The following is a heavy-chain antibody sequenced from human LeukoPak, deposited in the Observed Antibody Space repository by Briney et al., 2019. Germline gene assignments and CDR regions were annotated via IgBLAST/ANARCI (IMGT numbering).Heavy chain of an antibody. CDR3: ARFHGSGSYNDY. J-gene: IGHJ4*02. CDR1: GGSISSYY. CDR2: IYYSGST. Sequence: PSETLSLTCTVSGGSISSYYWSWIRQPPGKGLEWIGYIYYSGSTNYNPSLKSRVTISVDTSKNQFSLKLSSVTAADSAVYYCARFHGSGSYNDYWGQGTLVTVSS. D-gene: IGHD3-10*01. V-gene: IGHV4-59*01.